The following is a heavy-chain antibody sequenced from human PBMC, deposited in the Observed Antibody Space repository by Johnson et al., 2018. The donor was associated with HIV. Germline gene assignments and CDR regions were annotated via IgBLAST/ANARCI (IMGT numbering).Heavy chain of an antibody. D-gene: IGHD2-21*02. CDR3: ARGHSDLVTASDI. V-gene: IGHV3-7*05. CDR2: IKQDGSEK. CDR1: GFTFSSYW. J-gene: IGHJ3*02. Sequence: VQLVESGGGLVQPGGSLRLSCAASGFTFSSYWMSWVRQAPGKGLEWVANIKQDGSEKYYVDSVKGRFTISRDNAKNSLYLQMNSLRADDTAVYHCARGHSDLVTASDIWGHGTMVTVSS.